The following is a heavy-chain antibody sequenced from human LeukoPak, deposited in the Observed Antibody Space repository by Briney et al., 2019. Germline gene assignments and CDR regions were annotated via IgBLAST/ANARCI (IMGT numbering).Heavy chain of an antibody. Sequence: ASVKVSCKASGYTFTGYYMHWVRQAPGQGLEWMGWINPNSGGTNYAQKFQGRVTMTRDTSISTAYMELSRLRSDDTAVYYCAIFQGTYGDSENDYWGQGTLVTVSS. V-gene: IGHV1-2*02. J-gene: IGHJ4*02. CDR3: AIFQGTYGDSENDY. D-gene: IGHD4-17*01. CDR1: GYTFTGYY. CDR2: INPNSGGT.